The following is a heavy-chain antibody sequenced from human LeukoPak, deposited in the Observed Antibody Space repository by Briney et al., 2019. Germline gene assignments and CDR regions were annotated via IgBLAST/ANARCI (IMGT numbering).Heavy chain of an antibody. J-gene: IGHJ5*02. CDR3: ARVLGGDP. V-gene: IGHV3-48*03. CDR1: GFTFSSYE. CDR2: ISSSSSTI. D-gene: IGHD3-16*01. Sequence: GGPLTLSCAASGFTFSSYEMHWVRQATGKGLEWVSYISSSSSTIYYADSVKGRFTISRDNAKNSLYLQMSSLRAEDTAVYYCARVLGGDPWGQGTLVTVSS.